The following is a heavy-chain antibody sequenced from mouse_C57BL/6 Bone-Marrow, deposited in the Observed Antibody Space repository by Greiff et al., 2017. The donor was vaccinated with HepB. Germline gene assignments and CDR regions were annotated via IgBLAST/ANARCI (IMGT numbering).Heavy chain of an antibody. CDR2: INPNNGGT. V-gene: IGHV1-26*01. D-gene: IGHD1-1*02. CDR1: GYTFTDYY. J-gene: IGHJ3*01. CDR3: ASPLCPFAY. Sequence: DVHLVESGPELVKPGASVKISCKASGYTFTDYYMNWVKQSHGKSLEWIGDINPNNGGTSYNQKFKGKATLTVDKSSSTAYMELRSLTSEDSAVYYCASPLCPFAYWGQGTLVTVSA.